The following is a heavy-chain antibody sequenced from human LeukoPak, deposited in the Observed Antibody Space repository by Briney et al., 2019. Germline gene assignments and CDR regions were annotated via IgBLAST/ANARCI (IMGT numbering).Heavy chain of an antibody. CDR2: ISWNSGSI. V-gene: IGHV3-9*01. CDR1: GFTFDDYA. CDR3: AKSGWQLTSAYYFDY. D-gene: IGHD2-15*01. Sequence: GGSLRLSCAASGFTFDDYAMHWVRQAPGKGLEWVSGISWNSGSIGYADSVKGRLTISRDNAKNSLYLQMNSLRTEDTAVYYCAKSGWQLTSAYYFDYWGQGTLVTVSS. J-gene: IGHJ4*02.